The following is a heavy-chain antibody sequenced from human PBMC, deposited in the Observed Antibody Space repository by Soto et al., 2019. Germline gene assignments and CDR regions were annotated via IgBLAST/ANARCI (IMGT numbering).Heavy chain of an antibody. J-gene: IGHJ3*02. V-gene: IGHV3-23*01. D-gene: IGHD4-17*01. CDR1: GFLFGTYA. CDR3: AHPRGYGVFDAVDI. Sequence: GGSLRLSCAASGFLFGTYAMNWVRQAPGKGLEWVSAISNNGVDTYYAESVRGRFTISRDSSINTLYRQMRRLRAEDTAVYYCAHPRGYGVFDAVDIWGQGTMVTVSS. CDR2: ISNNGVDT.